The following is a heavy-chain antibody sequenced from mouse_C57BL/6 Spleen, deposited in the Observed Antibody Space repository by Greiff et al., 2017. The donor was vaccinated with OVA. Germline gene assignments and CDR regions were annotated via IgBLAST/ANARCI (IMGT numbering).Heavy chain of an antibody. CDR1: GYAFSSSW. CDR3: ARRELGRLDY. J-gene: IGHJ2*01. CDR2: IYPGDGDT. V-gene: IGHV1-82*01. Sequence: QVQLKESGPELVKPGASVKISCKASGYAFSSSWMNWVKQRPGTGLEWIGRIYPGDGDTNYNGKFKGKATLTADKSSSTAYMQLSSLTSEDSAVYFCARRELGRLDYWGQGTTLTVSS. D-gene: IGHD4-1*01.